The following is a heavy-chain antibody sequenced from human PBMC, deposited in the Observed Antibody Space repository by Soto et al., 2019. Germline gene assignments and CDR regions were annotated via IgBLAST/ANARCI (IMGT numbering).Heavy chain of an antibody. CDR3: ARGQRDTINLFKYDRFDP. Sequence: SVKVSCKASGFTFTSSAVQWVRQARGQRLEWIGWIVVGSGNTNYAQKFQERVTITRDMSTSTAYMELSSLRSEDTAVYYCARGQRDTINLFKYDRFDPWGQGTLVTVSS. V-gene: IGHV1-58*01. D-gene: IGHD1-1*01. CDR1: GFTFTSSA. CDR2: IVVGSGNT. J-gene: IGHJ5*02.